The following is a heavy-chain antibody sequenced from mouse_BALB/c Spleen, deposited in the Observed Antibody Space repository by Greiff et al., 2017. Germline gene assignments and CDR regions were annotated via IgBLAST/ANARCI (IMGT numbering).Heavy chain of an antibody. V-gene: IGHV1S127*01. CDR3: TRSKPGAMDY. CDR1: GYTFTSYW. Sequence: VQLQQPGAELVKPGASVKMSCKASGYTFTSYWMHWVKQRPGQGLEWIGVIDPSDSYTSYNQKFKGKATLTVDTSSSTAYMQLSSLTSEDSAVYYCTRSKPGAMDYWGQGTSVTVSS. CDR2: IDPSDSYT. J-gene: IGHJ4*01.